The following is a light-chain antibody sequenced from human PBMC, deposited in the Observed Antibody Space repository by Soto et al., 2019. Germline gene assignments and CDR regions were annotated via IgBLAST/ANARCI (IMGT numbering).Light chain of an antibody. Sequence: QMTQSPSTLSASVGDRVTITCRASQSISNWLAWYQQKPGKAPKLLIFKASTLESGVPSRFSGSGSGTEFTLNISSLQPDDFATYHCQQYDTYPRTFGQGTKVDIK. CDR3: QQYDTYPRT. J-gene: IGKJ1*01. V-gene: IGKV1-5*03. CDR1: QSISNW. CDR2: KAS.